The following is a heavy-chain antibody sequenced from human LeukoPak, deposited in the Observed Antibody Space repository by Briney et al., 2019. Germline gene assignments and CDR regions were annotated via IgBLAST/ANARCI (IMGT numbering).Heavy chain of an antibody. D-gene: IGHD6-19*01. Sequence: PGGSLRLSCAASGFSFGDYAMHWVRQAPGKGLEWVSLITGDGAGTYYADSVKGRFTIPRDNSKNSLYLQMNGLRTEDTALYYCAKEGPIAVANYFDYWGQGTLVTVSS. V-gene: IGHV3-43*02. CDR3: AKEGPIAVANYFDY. CDR2: ITGDGAGT. J-gene: IGHJ4*02. CDR1: GFSFGDYA.